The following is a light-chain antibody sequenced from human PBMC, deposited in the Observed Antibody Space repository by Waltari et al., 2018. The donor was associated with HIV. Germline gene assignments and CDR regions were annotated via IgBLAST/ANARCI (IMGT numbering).Light chain of an antibody. CDR3: QAWDSSTEGYV. Sequence: SYELTQPHSVSVATAQMARITCGGNNIGSKAVHWYQQKPGQDPVLVIYSDSKRPSGIPERFSGSNSGNTATLTISGTQAMDEADYYCQAWDSSTEGYVFGTGTKVTVL. CDR1: NIGSKA. CDR2: SDS. J-gene: IGLJ1*01. V-gene: IGLV3-12*02.